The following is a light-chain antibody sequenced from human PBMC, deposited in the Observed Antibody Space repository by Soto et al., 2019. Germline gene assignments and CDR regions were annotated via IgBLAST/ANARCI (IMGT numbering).Light chain of an antibody. V-gene: IGLV2-14*01. J-gene: IGLJ2*01. Sequence: QSALTQPASVSGSPGQSITISCTGTSSDVGGYNYVSWYQQHPGKAPKLMIYDVSNRPSGVSNRFSGSKSGNTASLTISGRQAEDEADYYCSSYTSRSIPVVFGGGTKLTVL. CDR1: SSDVGGYNY. CDR3: SSYTSRSIPVV. CDR2: DVS.